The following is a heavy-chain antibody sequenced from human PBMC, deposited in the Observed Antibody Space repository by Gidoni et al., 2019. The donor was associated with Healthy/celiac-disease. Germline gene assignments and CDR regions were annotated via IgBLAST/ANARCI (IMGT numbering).Heavy chain of an antibody. CDR2: ISYDGSNK. CDR1: GLTFSRDG. J-gene: IGHJ4*02. V-gene: IGHV3-30*18. CDR3: AKEGGSYYGSGYFDY. Sequence: VQLVHPGRGVVQLGVSRRLLCPACGLTFSRDGMHWVRPAPGKGLEWVAVISYDGSNKYYADAVKGRFTISRDNSKNTLYLQMNSLRAEDTAVYYCAKEGGSYYGSGYFDYWGQGTLVTVSS. D-gene: IGHD1-26*01.